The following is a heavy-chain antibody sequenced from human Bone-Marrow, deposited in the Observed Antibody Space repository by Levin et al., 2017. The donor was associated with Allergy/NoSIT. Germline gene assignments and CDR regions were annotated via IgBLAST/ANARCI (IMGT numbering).Heavy chain of an antibody. CDR3: ARVTPTFSTYGGADF. CDR2: IDRGTSRI. D-gene: IGHD2-2*01. J-gene: IGHJ4*02. V-gene: IGHV3-21*01. CDR1: GFTFSGYA. Sequence: SCAASGFTFSGYAMNWVRQAPGKGLEWVSFIDRGTSRIYYADSVKGRFTISRDNAKNSLYLEMNTLRVEDSGIYYCARVTPTFSTYGGADFWGQGTLVTVSS.